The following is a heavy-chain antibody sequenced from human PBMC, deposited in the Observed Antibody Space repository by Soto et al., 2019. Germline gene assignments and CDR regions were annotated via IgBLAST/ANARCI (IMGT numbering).Heavy chain of an antibody. CDR2: INPSGGST. D-gene: IGHD1-1*01. Sequence: ASLTVSCTASGYTFTSYYMHWVRQATGQGLEWMGIINPSGGSTSYAQKFQGRVTMTRDTSTSTVYMELSSLRSEDTAVYYCARESPLRNDVFFDAFDIWGQGTMVTVSS. CDR3: ARESPLRNDVFFDAFDI. V-gene: IGHV1-46*01. CDR1: GYTFTSYY. J-gene: IGHJ3*02.